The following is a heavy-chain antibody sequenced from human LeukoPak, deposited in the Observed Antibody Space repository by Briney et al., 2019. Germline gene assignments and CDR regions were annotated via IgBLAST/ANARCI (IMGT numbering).Heavy chain of an antibody. D-gene: IGHD3-22*01. V-gene: IGHV4-34*01. CDR1: GGSFSGYY. CDR3: ARGDSSGYIFGNWFDP. Sequence: SETLSLTCAVYGGSFSGYYLSWIRQPPGKGLEWIGEINHSGSINYNPSLKSRVTISVDTSKNQFSLKLSSVTAADTAVYYCARGDSSGYIFGNWFDPWGQGTLVTVSS. J-gene: IGHJ5*02. CDR2: INHSGSI.